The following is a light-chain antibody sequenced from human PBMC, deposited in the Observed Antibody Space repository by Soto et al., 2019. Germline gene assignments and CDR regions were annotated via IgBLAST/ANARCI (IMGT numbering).Light chain of an antibody. Sequence: EIVMTQPPATLSVSPGERVTLSCRASQSVRSNLAWYQQKPGQAPRLLIYGASTRATGIPDRFSGSGSGTDFTLTISRLEPEDFAVYYCQQYGRSPWTFGQGTKVDNK. J-gene: IGKJ1*01. CDR2: GAS. CDR3: QQYGRSPWT. V-gene: IGKV3-20*01. CDR1: QSVRSN.